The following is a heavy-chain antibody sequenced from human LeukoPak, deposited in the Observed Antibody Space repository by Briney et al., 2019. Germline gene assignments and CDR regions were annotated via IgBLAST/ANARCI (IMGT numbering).Heavy chain of an antibody. CDR3: AREVADYDSSGYYSSGDWFDP. CDR2: IYYSGST. V-gene: IGHV4-31*03. D-gene: IGHD3-22*01. Sequence: SQTLSLTCTVSGGSISSGGYYWSWIRQHPGKGLEWIGYIYYSGSTYYNPSLKSRVTISVDTSKNQFSLKLSSVTAADTAVYYCAREVADYDSSGYYSSGDWFDPWGQGALVTVSS. J-gene: IGHJ5*02. CDR1: GGSISSGGYY.